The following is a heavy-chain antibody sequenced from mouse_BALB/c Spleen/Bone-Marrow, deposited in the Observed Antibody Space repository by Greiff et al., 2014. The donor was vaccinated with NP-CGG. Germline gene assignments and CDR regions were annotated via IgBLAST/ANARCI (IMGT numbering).Heavy chain of an antibody. CDR3: ARDYYGRGWYFDV. CDR2: IDTSDSYT. CDR1: GYTFTDYW. J-gene: IGHJ1*01. V-gene: IGHV1-69*01. D-gene: IGHD1-1*01. Sequence: QVTLKESGAELVMPGASVKMSCKASGYTFTDYWMHWVKQRPGQGLEWIGAIDTSDSYTSYNQKFKGKATLTVDESSSTAYMQLSSLTSEDSAVYYCARDYYGRGWYFDVWGAGTTVTVSS.